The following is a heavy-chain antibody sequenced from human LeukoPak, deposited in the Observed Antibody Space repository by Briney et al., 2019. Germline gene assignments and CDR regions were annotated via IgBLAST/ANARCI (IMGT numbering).Heavy chain of an antibody. D-gene: IGHD5-12*01. V-gene: IGHV3-23*01. CDR1: GFTFSSYA. Sequence: PGGSLRLSCAASGFTFSSYAMSWVRQAPGKGLEWVSGISGSGDSTYYADSVEGRCTISRDNSKDALYLQMNSLRAEDTAVYYCARAGHSGYDYDYWGQGTLVTVSS. CDR3: ARAGHSGYDYDY. CDR2: ISGSGDST. J-gene: IGHJ4*02.